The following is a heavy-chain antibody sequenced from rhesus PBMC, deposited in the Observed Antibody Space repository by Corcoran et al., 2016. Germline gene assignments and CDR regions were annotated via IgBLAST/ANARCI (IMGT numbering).Heavy chain of an antibody. CDR2: IRGNSGST. CDR1: GYPISPAYF. Sequence: QVQLQESGPGLVEPSETLSLTCAVPGYPISPAYFWGWIRPPPGKGLEYIGYIRGNSGSTYYNASLKSRVTISKDTSKNQFSLKLSSVTAADTAVYFCARQGNSGFDSWGQGVLVTVTS. V-gene: IGHV4-99*01. J-gene: IGHJ4*01. CDR3: ARQGNSGFDS.